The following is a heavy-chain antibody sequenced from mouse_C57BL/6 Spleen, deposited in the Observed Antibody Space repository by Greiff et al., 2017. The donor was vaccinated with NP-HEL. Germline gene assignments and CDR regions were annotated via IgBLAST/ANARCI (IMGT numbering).Heavy chain of an antibody. J-gene: IGHJ2*01. D-gene: IGHD1-2*01. V-gene: IGHV5-6*01. Sequence: EVKLQESGGDLVKPGGSLKLSCAASGFTFSSYGMSWVRQTPDKRLEWVATISSGGSYSYYPDSVKGRFTISRDNAKNTLYLQMGSLKAEDTAMYYCARHPAYYFDYWGQGTTLTVSS. CDR2: ISSGGSYS. CDR1: GFTFSSYG. CDR3: ARHPAYYFDY.